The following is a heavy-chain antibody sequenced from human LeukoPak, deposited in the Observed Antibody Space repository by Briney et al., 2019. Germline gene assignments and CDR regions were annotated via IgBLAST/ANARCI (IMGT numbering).Heavy chain of an antibody. CDR1: GYTFTSYG. V-gene: IGHV1-18*01. J-gene: IGHJ4*02. CDR3: ARDEGNDLDY. D-gene: IGHD1-1*01. Sequence: ASVRVSSTPSGYTFTSYGLSWVRPAPGQGLEWMGWISAYNGNTNYAQKLQGRVTMTTDTSTSTACMELRSLRSDDTAVYYCARDEGNDLDYWGQGTLVTVSS. CDR2: ISAYNGNT.